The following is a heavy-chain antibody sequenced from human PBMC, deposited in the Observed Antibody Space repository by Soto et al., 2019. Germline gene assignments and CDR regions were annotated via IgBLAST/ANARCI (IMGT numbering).Heavy chain of an antibody. D-gene: IGHD5-18*01. CDR3: ARCIQGDYYYGMDV. Sequence: QAQLVQSGAEVKKPGASVKVSCKASGYTFYSHSISWVRQAPGQGLEWMGRINGDYGNTQYAQKFRRRFTMTTDTSTTTVYMELTNLRSDDKAVYYCARCIQGDYYYGMDVWGQGTTVTVSS. J-gene: IGHJ6*02. CDR2: INGDYGNT. CDR1: GYTFYSHS. V-gene: IGHV1-18*01.